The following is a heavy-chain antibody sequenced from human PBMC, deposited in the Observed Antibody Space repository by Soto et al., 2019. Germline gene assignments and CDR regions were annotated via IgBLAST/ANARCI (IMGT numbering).Heavy chain of an antibody. V-gene: IGHV1-2*04. D-gene: IGHD2-15*01. CDR3: ARAGDIVDQGWFDP. J-gene: IGHJ5*02. CDR2: INPNSGGT. CDR1: GYTFTGYY. Sequence: ASVKVSCKASGYTFTGYYMHWVRQAPGQGLEWMGWINPNSGGTNYAQKFQGWVTMTRDTSISTAYMELSRLRSDDTAVYYCARAGDIVDQGWFDPWGQGTLVTVSS.